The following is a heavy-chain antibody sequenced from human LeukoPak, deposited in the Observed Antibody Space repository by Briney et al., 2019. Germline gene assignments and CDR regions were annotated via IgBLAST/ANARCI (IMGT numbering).Heavy chain of an antibody. CDR2: FDRGGRT. Sequence: GGSLRLSCAASGFIVSSNYMIWVRQAPGKGLEWVSIFDRGGRTYYAESVKGRFTISRDNSKNTLYLQMNSLRAEDTAVYYCARDHCGGDCHGMDVWGQGTTVTVSS. D-gene: IGHD2-21*02. CDR1: GFIVSSNY. V-gene: IGHV3-66*01. J-gene: IGHJ6*02. CDR3: ARDHCGGDCHGMDV.